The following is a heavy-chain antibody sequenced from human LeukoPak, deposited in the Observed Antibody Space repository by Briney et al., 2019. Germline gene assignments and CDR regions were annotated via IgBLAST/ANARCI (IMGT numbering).Heavy chain of an antibody. J-gene: IGHJ6*02. D-gene: IGHD1-1*01. CDR1: SGSFNYYY. Sequence: SETLSLTCAVHSGSFNYYYWSWIRQPPGKGLEWIGEINDSGSTNYNPSLKGRVTISVDTSRKRFSLKFASVTAADTAVYYCARGRKIPTGSRYYYYGMDVWGQGTTVTVSS. V-gene: IGHV4-34*01. CDR3: ARGRKIPTGSRYYYYGMDV. CDR2: INDSGST.